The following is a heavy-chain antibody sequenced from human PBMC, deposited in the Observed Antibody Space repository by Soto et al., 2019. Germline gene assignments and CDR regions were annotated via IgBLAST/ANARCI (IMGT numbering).Heavy chain of an antibody. J-gene: IGHJ4*02. D-gene: IGHD6-13*01. CDR1: GYTFTSYD. CDR2: MNPNSGNT. Sequence: GASVKVSCKASGYTFTSYDINWVRQATGQGLEWMGWMNPNSGNTGYAQKFQGRVTMTRNTSISTAYMEVSSLRSEDTAVYYCARCHGVAAGTTDFDYWGQGTLVTSPQ. CDR3: ARCHGVAAGTTDFDY. V-gene: IGHV1-8*01.